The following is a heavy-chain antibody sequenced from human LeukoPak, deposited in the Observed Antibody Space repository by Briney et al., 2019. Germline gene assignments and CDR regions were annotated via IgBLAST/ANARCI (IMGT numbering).Heavy chain of an antibody. CDR1: GGSISSGSYY. V-gene: IGHV4-61*02. CDR2: IYTSGST. J-gene: IGHJ4*02. D-gene: IGHD3-22*01. Sequence: SETLSLTCTVSGGSISSGSYYWSWIRQPAGKGLDWIGRIYTSGSTNYNPSLKSRVTISVDTSKNQFSLKLSSVTAADTAVYYCARFPDYYDSSGFDYWGQGTLVTVSS. CDR3: ARFPDYYDSSGFDY.